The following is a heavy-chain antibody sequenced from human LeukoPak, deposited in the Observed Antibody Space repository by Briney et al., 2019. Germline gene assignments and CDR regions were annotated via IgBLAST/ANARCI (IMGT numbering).Heavy chain of an antibody. D-gene: IGHD6-19*01. CDR3: ARDSSGWSGAFDI. Sequence: SETLSLTCTVSGGSISSGDYYWSWIRQPPGKGLEWIGYIYYSGSTYYNPSLKSRVTISVDTSKNQFSLKLSSVTAADTAVYYCARDSSGWSGAFDIWGQGTMVTVSS. CDR2: IYYSGST. V-gene: IGHV4-30-4*08. J-gene: IGHJ3*02. CDR1: GGSISSGDYY.